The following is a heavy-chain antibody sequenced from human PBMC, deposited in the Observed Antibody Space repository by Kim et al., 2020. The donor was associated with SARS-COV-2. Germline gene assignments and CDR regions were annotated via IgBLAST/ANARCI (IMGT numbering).Heavy chain of an antibody. J-gene: IGHJ4*02. Sequence: SETLSLTCTVSGGSISSGGYYWSWIRQHPGKGLEWIGYIYYSGSTYYNPSLKSRVTISVDTSKNQFSLKLSSVTAADTAVYYCASGMTTVTDYWGQGTLVTVSS. CDR1: GGSISSGGYY. CDR3: ASGMTTVTDY. CDR2: IYYSGST. V-gene: IGHV4-31*03. D-gene: IGHD4-17*01.